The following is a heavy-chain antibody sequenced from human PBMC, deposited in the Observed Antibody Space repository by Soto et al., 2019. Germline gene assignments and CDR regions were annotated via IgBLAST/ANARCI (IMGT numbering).Heavy chain of an antibody. Sequence: ASVKVSCKASGGTFSSYTISWVRQAPGQGLEWMGRIIPILGIANYAQKFQGRVTITADKSTSPAYMELSSLRSGDPAVYYCARAPTIGEFASWGQGTLVPVSS. J-gene: IGHJ4*02. V-gene: IGHV1-69*02. D-gene: IGHD3-10*01. CDR1: GGTFSSYT. CDR2: IIPILGIA. CDR3: ARAPTIGEFAS.